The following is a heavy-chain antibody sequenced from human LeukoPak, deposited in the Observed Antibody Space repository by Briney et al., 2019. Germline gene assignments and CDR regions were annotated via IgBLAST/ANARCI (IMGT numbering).Heavy chain of an antibody. V-gene: IGHV1-69*13. Sequence: SVKVSCKASGGTFSSYAISWVRQAPGQGLEWLGGIIPIFGTANYAQKSQGRVTITADESTSTAYMELSRLRSEDTAVYYCAREGRRDGYNLPFDYWGQGTLVTVSS. CDR1: GGTFSSYA. J-gene: IGHJ4*02. CDR3: AREGRRDGYNLPFDY. CDR2: IIPIFGTA. D-gene: IGHD5-24*01.